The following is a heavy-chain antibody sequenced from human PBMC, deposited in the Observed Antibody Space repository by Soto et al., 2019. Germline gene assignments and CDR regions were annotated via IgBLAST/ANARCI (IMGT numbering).Heavy chain of an antibody. CDR1: GFDFSYYI. CDR3: VRDQDAFDL. Sequence: QLVEAGGGLVKPGGSLRLSCAASGFDFSYYIMIWVRQAPGKGLEWVSCISSSSTHIYYVDSVKGRFTISRDNAKNSLYLQMNSLRADGTAVYYCVRDQDAFDLWGQGTRVTVSS. CDR2: ISSSSTHI. V-gene: IGHV3-21*01. J-gene: IGHJ3*01.